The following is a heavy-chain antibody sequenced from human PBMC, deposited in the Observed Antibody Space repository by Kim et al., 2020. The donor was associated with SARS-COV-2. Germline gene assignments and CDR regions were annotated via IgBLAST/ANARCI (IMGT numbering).Heavy chain of an antibody. CDR3: ARVLKYGDSYYFDY. Sequence: GGSLRLSCAASGFTFSRFWMSWVRQVPGKGLEWVANIAQDGSEEDYVDSLKGRFTISRDNAKNLVYLQMNSLRADDMAVYYCARVLKYGDSYYFDYWGQGTLVTVSS. CDR1: GFTFSRFW. CDR2: IAQDGSEE. V-gene: IGHV3-7*03. J-gene: IGHJ4*02. D-gene: IGHD4-17*01.